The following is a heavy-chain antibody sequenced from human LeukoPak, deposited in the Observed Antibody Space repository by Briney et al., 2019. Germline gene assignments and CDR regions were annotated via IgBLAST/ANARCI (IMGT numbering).Heavy chain of an antibody. D-gene: IGHD1-20*01. CDR3: AREGTRITGTTRLWFDP. Sequence: ASVKVSCTASGYTFTGYGISWVRQAPGQGLEWMGWISAYNGNTNYAQKLQGRVTMTTDTSTSTAYMELRSLRSDDTAVYYCAREGTRITGTTRLWFDPWGQGTLVTVSS. CDR2: ISAYNGNT. J-gene: IGHJ5*02. CDR1: GYTFTGYG. V-gene: IGHV1-18*01.